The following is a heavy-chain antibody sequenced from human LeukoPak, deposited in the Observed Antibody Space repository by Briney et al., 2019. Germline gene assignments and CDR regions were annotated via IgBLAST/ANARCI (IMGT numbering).Heavy chain of an antibody. CDR2: ISFDGTNK. Sequence: PGGSLRLSCTASGVTLSNYAMHWVRRPPGRGLEWVAVISFDGTNKYYGDSVEGRFSVSRDNSKNTLYLQMNSLRPDDTAMYYCATDYGDYEPIDYWGQETLVTVSS. D-gene: IGHD4-17*01. J-gene: IGHJ4*02. CDR1: GVTLSNYA. CDR3: ATDYGDYEPIDY. V-gene: IGHV3-30*04.